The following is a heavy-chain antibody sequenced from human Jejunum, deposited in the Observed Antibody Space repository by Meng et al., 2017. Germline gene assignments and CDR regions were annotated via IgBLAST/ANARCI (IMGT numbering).Heavy chain of an antibody. CDR3: LRVATVTTIDA. Sequence: EGQLVESGGGLVQPGGSLRLSCVASGFTFSNYWMHWVRQVPGKGLVWVSRITPEGDSSDYADSVKGRFTISRDSANNRLYLQMNSLRVEDTAVYYCLRVATVTTIDAWGQGTLVTVSS. D-gene: IGHD4-17*01. CDR2: ITPEGDSS. J-gene: IGHJ5*02. V-gene: IGHV3-74*01. CDR1: GFTFSNYW.